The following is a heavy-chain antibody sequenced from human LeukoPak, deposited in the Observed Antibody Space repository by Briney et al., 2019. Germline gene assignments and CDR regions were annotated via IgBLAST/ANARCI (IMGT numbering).Heavy chain of an antibody. J-gene: IGHJ4*02. V-gene: IGHV3-74*01. Sequence: GGSLRLSCTASGFTFSNYWMHWVRQAPGKGLVLVSRIKNDGSSTSYADSVKGRFTISRDNTKNTLYLQMNSLRAEDTAVYYCVKRRVYDILTAYYTFAYWGQGTPVTVSS. CDR3: VKRRVYDILTAYYTFAY. CDR2: IKNDGSST. CDR1: GFTFSNYW. D-gene: IGHD3-9*01.